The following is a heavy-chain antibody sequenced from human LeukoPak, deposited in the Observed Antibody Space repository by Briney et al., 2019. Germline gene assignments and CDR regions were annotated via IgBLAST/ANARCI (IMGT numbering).Heavy chain of an antibody. J-gene: IGHJ4*02. CDR1: GYTFTSYA. V-gene: IGHV1-3*01. Sequence: ASVKVSCKASGYTFTSYAMHWVRQAPGQRLEWMGWINAGNGNTKYSQKFQGRVTITRDTSASTAYMELSSLRSDDTAVYYCARVNRGSLDYWGQGALVTVSS. CDR3: ARVNRGSLDY. CDR2: INAGNGNT. D-gene: IGHD7-27*01.